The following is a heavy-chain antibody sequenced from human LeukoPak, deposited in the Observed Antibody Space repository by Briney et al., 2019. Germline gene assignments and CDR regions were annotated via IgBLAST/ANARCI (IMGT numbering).Heavy chain of an antibody. V-gene: IGHV4-39*01. D-gene: IGHD4-23*01. CDR1: GGSIRANSYY. J-gene: IGHJ4*02. CDR3: ARHPRDDYGGFGLDS. CDR2: LYYNGST. Sequence: SETLSHTCTVSGGSIRANSYYWAWIRQPPRKGLEWIGTLYYNGSTYLNPSLKSRVTISVDTSRNHFSLSLNSVTAADTATYYCARHPRDDYGGFGLDSWGQGILVSVYS.